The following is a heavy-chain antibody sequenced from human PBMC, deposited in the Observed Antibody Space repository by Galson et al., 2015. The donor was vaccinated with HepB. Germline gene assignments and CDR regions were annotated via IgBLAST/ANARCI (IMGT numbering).Heavy chain of an antibody. Sequence: SVKVSCKVSGYTLTELSMHWVRQAPGKGLEWMGGFDPEDGETIYAQKFQGRVTMTEDTSTGTAYMELSSLRSEDTAVYYCATDSGNYYYYGMDVWGQGTTVTVSS. CDR3: ATDSGNYYYYGMDV. CDR2: FDPEDGET. V-gene: IGHV1-24*01. J-gene: IGHJ6*02. CDR1: GYTLTELS. D-gene: IGHD1-14*01.